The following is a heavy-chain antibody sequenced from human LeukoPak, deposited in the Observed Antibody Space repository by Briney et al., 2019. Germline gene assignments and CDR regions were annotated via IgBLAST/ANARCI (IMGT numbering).Heavy chain of an antibody. Sequence: GGSLRLSCAASGFTYSSYSMNWVRQAPGKGLEWVSYISSSSSNINYADSVKGRFTISRDNAKNSLYLQMDSLRAEDTAVYYCARDPGSGYEEHYDYWGQGTLVTVSS. D-gene: IGHD5-12*01. CDR1: GFTYSSYS. CDR3: ARDPGSGYEEHYDY. V-gene: IGHV3-48*01. CDR2: ISSSSSNI. J-gene: IGHJ4*02.